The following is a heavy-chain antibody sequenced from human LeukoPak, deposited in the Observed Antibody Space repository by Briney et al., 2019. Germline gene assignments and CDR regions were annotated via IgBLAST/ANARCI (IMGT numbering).Heavy chain of an antibody. CDR3: TRSGGSGSYINWFDP. CDR1: GLTFSTCT. V-gene: IGHV3-21*01. CDR2: ISSITSYI. D-gene: IGHD3-10*01. J-gene: IGHJ5*02. Sequence: AGGSLRLSCAAYGLTFSTCTMNWVRQAPGKGLEWVSTISSITSYIYYADSVKGRFTISRDNAKNSLYLQMNSLRAEDTAVYYCTRSGGSGSYINWFDPWGQGTLVTAPS.